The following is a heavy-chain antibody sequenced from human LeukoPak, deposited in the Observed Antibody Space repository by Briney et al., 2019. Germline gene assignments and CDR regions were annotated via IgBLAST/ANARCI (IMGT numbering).Heavy chain of an antibody. CDR1: GFTVSSNY. Sequence: GGSLRLSCAASGFTVSSNYMTWVRQAPGKGLEWVSVIYKNAITYYADTVKGRFTISRDNSKNTLYLQMNSLRAEDTAVYYCAKGGYSFYEQWLGVANHFDYWGQGTLVTVSS. J-gene: IGHJ4*02. V-gene: IGHV3-53*01. CDR3: AKGGYSFYEQWLGVANHFDY. CDR2: IYKNAIT. D-gene: IGHD6-19*01.